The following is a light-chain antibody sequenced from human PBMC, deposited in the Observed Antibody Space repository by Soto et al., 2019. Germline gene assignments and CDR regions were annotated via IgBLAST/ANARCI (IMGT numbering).Light chain of an antibody. V-gene: IGKV3-20*01. CDR1: QSVSSAY. CDR2: GAS. CDR3: QQYHTSPLT. J-gene: IGKJ1*01. Sequence: EIVLTQSPGTLSLSAGERATFSCRASQSVSSAYIAWYQQKRGQAPRRLLYGASIRATGIPDRFSGSGSGTDFALTISRLDPEDFALYYCQQYHTSPLTCGQGPKVDI.